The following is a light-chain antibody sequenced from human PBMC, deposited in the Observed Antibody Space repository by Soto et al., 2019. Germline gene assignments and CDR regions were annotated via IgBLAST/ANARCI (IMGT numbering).Light chain of an antibody. J-gene: IGKJ3*01. CDR3: VQALQFPPLVT. V-gene: IGKV2-28*01. CDR2: LGS. CDR1: QSLLRSDGYNY. Sequence: DIVMTQSPLSLPVTPGEPASISCRSSQSLLRSDGYNYLDWYLQKPGQSPQLLIYLGSTRAPGVPDRFRGSGSGTDFTLKISRLEAMNIGDYYGVQALQFPPLVTFGPGTKVVLK.